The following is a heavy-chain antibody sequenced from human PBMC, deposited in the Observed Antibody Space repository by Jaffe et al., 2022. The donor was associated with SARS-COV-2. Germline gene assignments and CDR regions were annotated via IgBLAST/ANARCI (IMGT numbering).Heavy chain of an antibody. CDR1: GFTFSSYA. CDR2: ISGSGGST. CDR3: AKDPSTWGAGDSIEQGYFDY. Sequence: EVQLLESGGGLVQPGGSLRLSCAASGFTFSSYAMSWVRQAPGKGLEWVSAISGSGGSTYYADSVKGRFTISRDNSKNTLYLQMNSLRAEDTAVYYCAKDPSTWGAGDSIEQGYFDYWGQGTLVTVSS. V-gene: IGHV3-23*01. J-gene: IGHJ4*02. D-gene: IGHD4-17*01.